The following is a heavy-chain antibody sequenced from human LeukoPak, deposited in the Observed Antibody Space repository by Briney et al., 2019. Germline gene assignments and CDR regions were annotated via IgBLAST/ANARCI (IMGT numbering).Heavy chain of an antibody. CDR3: AKEGSGSFYYMDV. D-gene: IGHD1-26*01. Sequence: PGGSLRLSCAASGFTFSSYAMSWVRQSPGKGLEWVSSVSGSGGSTYYADSVKGRFTISRDNSKNTLYLQMNSLRADDTAVYYCAKEGSGSFYYMDVWGKGTTVTVSS. V-gene: IGHV3-23*01. CDR1: GFTFSSYA. CDR2: VSGSGGST. J-gene: IGHJ6*03.